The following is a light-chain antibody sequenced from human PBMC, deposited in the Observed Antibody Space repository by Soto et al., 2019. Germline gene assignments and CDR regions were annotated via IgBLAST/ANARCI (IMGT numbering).Light chain of an antibody. V-gene: IGKV3-20*01. J-gene: IGKJ1*01. Sequence: ETVLTQSPGTLSLSPGERATLSCRASQSVNGNYLAWYQQKPGQAPRLLIYGTSSRATGIPDRFSGSGSGTDFTLTISRLEPEDFEVYYCPQCGSFPGTLGQGTKVDIK. CDR1: QSVNGNY. CDR3: PQCGSFPGT. CDR2: GTS.